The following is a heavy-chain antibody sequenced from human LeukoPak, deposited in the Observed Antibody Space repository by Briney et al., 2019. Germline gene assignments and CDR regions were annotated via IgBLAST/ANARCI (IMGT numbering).Heavy chain of an antibody. Sequence: ASVTVSYTVSGYTLTELSMHWVRQAPGKGLEWMGGFDPEDGETIYAQKFQGRVTMTEDTSTDTAYMELSSLRSEDTAVYYCATPLLDFWSGGDDAFDIWGQGTMVTVSS. V-gene: IGHV1-24*01. CDR2: FDPEDGET. CDR3: ATPLLDFWSGGDDAFDI. CDR1: GYTLTELS. J-gene: IGHJ3*02. D-gene: IGHD3-3*01.